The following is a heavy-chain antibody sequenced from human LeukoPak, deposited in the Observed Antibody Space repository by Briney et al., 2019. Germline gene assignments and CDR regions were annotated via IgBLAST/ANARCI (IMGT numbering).Heavy chain of an antibody. V-gene: IGHV3-30*02. CDR3: ARVGKDIGPAGWFDP. J-gene: IGHJ5*02. Sequence: PGGSLRLSCAASGFTFSSYGMHWVRQAPGKGLEWVAFIRYDGSNKYYADSVKGRFTISRDNSKNTLYLQMNSLRADDTAVYYCARVGKDIGPAGWFDPWGQGTLVTVSS. CDR1: GFTFSSYG. CDR2: IRYDGSNK. D-gene: IGHD2-15*01.